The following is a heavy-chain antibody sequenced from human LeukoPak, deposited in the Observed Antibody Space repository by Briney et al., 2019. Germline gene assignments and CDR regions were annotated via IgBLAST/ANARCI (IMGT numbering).Heavy chain of an antibody. V-gene: IGHV3-7*01. CDR3: ARDWGVGATDY. J-gene: IGHJ4*02. Sequence: GGSLRLSCAASGFTFSSYWMSWVRQAPGKGLEWVANIKQDGSERYYVDSVKGRFTISRDNAKNSLYLQMNSLRAEDTAVYYCARDWGVGATDYWGQGTLVTVSS. D-gene: IGHD1-26*01. CDR2: IKQDGSER. CDR1: GFTFSSYW.